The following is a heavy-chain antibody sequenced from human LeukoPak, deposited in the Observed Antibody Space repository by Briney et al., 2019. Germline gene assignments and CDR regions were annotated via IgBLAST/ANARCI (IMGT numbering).Heavy chain of an antibody. V-gene: IGHV3-23*01. D-gene: IGHD4-17*01. CDR2: ISGSGDKT. Sequence: GGSLRLSCAASGFAFRTYAMSWVRQAPGKGLEGVSAISGSGDKTFYAESVRGRFTISRDNSRNTLYLQMNSLRAEDTAVYYCATALARTMTTVTTPDAFDIWGQGTMVTVSS. CDR3: ATALARTMTTVTTPDAFDI. J-gene: IGHJ3*02. CDR1: GFAFRTYA.